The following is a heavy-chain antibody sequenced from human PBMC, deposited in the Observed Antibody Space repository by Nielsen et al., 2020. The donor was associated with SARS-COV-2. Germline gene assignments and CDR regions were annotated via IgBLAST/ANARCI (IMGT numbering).Heavy chain of an antibody. J-gene: IGHJ3*02. V-gene: IGHV3-7*01. D-gene: IGHD6-13*01. Sequence: GESLKISCVASGFTFSSYWMSWVRQAPGKGLEWVANIKQDGSETYYVDSVEGRFTISRENAKNSLYLQMNSLRAEDTAVFYCARDRLPYTSSDYKGAFDIWGQGTMVTVSS. CDR2: IKQDGSET. CDR1: GFTFSSYW. CDR3: ARDRLPYTSSDYKGAFDI.